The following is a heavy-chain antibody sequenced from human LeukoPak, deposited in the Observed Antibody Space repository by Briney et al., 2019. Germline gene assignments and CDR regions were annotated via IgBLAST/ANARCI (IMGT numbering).Heavy chain of an antibody. CDR2: INPSGGST. Sequence: GASVKVSCKASGYTFTSYYMHWVRQAPGQGLEWMGIINPSGGSTSYAQKFQGRVTMTRDTSTSTVYMELSSLRSEDTAVYYCARDVGIRYDSSGYHCAVWGQGTLVTVSS. V-gene: IGHV1-46*01. CDR1: GYTFTSYY. D-gene: IGHD3-22*01. CDR3: ARDVGIRYDSSGYHCAV. J-gene: IGHJ4*02.